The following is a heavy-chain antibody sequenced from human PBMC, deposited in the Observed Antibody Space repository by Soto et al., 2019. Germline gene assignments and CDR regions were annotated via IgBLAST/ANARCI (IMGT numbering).Heavy chain of an antibody. D-gene: IGHD2-8*01. CDR2: IYTTGTT. Sequence: KPSETLSLTXTVSGDSINDYFWTWIRQPAGKGLKWIGRIYTTGTTNYNPSLKSRVTISVDTSKNQFSLRLTSVTAADTAVYFCARLGTNGQTLDYWGQGALVTVSS. J-gene: IGHJ4*02. CDR3: ARLGTNGQTLDY. V-gene: IGHV4-4*07. CDR1: GDSINDYF.